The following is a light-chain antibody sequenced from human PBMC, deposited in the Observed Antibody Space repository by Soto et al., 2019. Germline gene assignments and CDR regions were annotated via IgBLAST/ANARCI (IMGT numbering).Light chain of an antibody. CDR1: QSVSSY. CDR2: DAS. Sequence: EIVLTQSPATLSLSPGERATLSCRASQSVSSYLAWYQQKPGQAPRLLIYDASNRATRIPARFSGSGSGTDFTLTISLLEPEDFAVYYCQQRSNWLTFGGGTKVEIK. V-gene: IGKV3-11*01. CDR3: QQRSNWLT. J-gene: IGKJ4*01.